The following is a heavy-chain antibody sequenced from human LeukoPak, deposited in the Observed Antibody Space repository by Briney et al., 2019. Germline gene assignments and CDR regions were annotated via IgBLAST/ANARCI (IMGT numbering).Heavy chain of an antibody. CDR1: GFTFSSYE. CDR3: ARGLSYSSNDY. V-gene: IGHV3-48*03. CDR2: ISSSGSTI. J-gene: IGHJ4*02. D-gene: IGHD2-2*01. Sequence: PGGSLRLSCAASGFTFSSYEMNWVRQAPGKGLEWVSYISSSGSTIYYADSVKDRFTISRDNSKNTLYLQMNNLRAEDTAVYYCARGLSYSSNDYWGQGTLVTVSS.